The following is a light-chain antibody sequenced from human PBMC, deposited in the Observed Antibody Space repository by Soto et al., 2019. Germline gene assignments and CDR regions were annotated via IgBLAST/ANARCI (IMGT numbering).Light chain of an antibody. V-gene: IGLV1-40*01. J-gene: IGLJ3*02. Sequence: QSVLTQPPSVSGAPGQRVTISCTGSYSNIGAGYEVHWYQQIPGTAPKLLISGHNNRPSGVPDRFFGSKSGTSASLTIIGLQAEDAADYYCQSYDSSLSGSGVFGGGTKLTVL. CDR1: YSNIGAGYE. CDR2: GHN. CDR3: QSYDSSLSGSGV.